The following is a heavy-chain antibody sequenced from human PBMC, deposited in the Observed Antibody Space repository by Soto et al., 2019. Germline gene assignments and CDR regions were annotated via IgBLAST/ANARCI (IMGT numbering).Heavy chain of an antibody. CDR3: VGSYSSSWDYYYGMDV. V-gene: IGHV3-30*03. J-gene: IGHJ6*02. CDR1: GFTFSSYG. D-gene: IGHD6-13*01. Sequence: QVQLVESGGGVVQPGRSLRLSCAASGFTFSSYGMHWVRQAPGKGLEWGAVISYDESNKYYADSVKGRFTISKDNSKNTLYLQMNSLRAEDTAVYYCVGSYSSSWDYYYGMDVWGQGTTVTVSS. CDR2: ISYDESNK.